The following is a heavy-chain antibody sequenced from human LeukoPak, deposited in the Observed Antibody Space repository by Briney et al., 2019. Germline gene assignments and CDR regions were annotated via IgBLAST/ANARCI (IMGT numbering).Heavy chain of an antibody. Sequence: SETLSLTCTVSGGSISSSSYYWGWIRQPPGKGLEWIGSIYYSGSTYYNPSLKSRVTISVDTSKNQFSLKLSSVTAADTAVYYCARRSSGWPFDYWGQGTLVTVSS. V-gene: IGHV4-39*07. J-gene: IGHJ4*02. CDR3: ARRSSGWPFDY. D-gene: IGHD6-19*01. CDR1: GGSISSSSYY. CDR2: IYYSGST.